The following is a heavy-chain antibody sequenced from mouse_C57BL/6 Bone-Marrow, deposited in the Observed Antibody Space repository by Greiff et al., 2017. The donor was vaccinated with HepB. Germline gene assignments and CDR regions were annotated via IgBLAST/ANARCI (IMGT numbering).Heavy chain of an antibody. V-gene: IGHV1-50*01. D-gene: IGHD3-2*02. J-gene: IGHJ3*01. CDR3: AQTAQATAWFAY. CDR2: IDPSDSYT. CDR1: GYTFTSYW. Sequence: QVQLQQPGAELVKPGASVKLSCKASGYTFTSYWMQWVKQRPGQGLEWIGEIDPSDSYTNYNQKFKGKATLTVDTSSSTAYMQLSSLTSEDSAVDYCAQTAQATAWFAYWGQGTLVTVSA.